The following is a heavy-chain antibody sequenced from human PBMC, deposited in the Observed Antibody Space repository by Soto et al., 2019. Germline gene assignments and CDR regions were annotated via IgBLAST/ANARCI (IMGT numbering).Heavy chain of an antibody. Sequence: QVQLVQSGAEVKKPGSSVKVSCKASGGTFSSYAISWVRQAPGQGLEWMGGIIPIFGTANYAQKFQGRVTITADKAMSTAHMERSSLRSENTAVYYCARGHKSGYDYYYYYGMDVWGQGATVTVSS. V-gene: IGHV1-69*06. CDR3: ARGHKSGYDYYYYYGMDV. J-gene: IGHJ6*02. D-gene: IGHD5-12*01. CDR2: IIPIFGTA. CDR1: GGTFSSYA.